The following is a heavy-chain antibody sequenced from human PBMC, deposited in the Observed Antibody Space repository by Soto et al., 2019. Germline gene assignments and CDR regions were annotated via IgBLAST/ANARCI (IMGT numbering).Heavy chain of an antibody. Sequence: QVQLVQSGPEVKKPGASVKVSCKASGYTFTNYGLSWVRQAPGQGLEWMGWISVYKGNTNYAQKFQGRVTMTTDTSTNTAYLEVRSLRSDDTAVYYCARRERSGWPFDSWGQGTLVTVSS. J-gene: IGHJ4*02. D-gene: IGHD6-19*01. CDR3: ARRERSGWPFDS. CDR2: ISVYKGNT. CDR1: GYTFTNYG. V-gene: IGHV1-18*01.